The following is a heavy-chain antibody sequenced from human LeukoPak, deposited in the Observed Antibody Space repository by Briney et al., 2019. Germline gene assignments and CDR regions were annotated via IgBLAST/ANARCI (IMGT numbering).Heavy chain of an antibody. CDR1: GGSISSGGYY. CDR3: ARVYYGSKAFDI. V-gene: IGHV4-31*03. J-gene: IGHJ3*02. CDR2: IYYSGST. Sequence: SETLSLTCTVSGGSISSGGYYWSWIRQHPGKGLEWIGYIYYSGSTYYNPSLKSRVTISVDTSKNQFSLKLSSVTAADTAVYYCARVYYGSKAFDIWGQGTMVTVSS. D-gene: IGHD3-10*01.